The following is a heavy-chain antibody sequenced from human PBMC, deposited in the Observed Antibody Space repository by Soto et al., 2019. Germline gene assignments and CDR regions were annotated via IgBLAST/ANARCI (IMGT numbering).Heavy chain of an antibody. CDR3: ARADVLPPRGMDV. D-gene: IGHD3-16*01. Sequence: QVQLVESGGGVVQPGRSLRLSCAASGFTFSSYGMHWVRQAPGKGLEWVAVIWYDGSNKYYADSVKGRFTISRDNSKNTLYLQMNSLSAEDTAVYYCARADVLPPRGMDVWGQGTTVTVSS. CDR1: GFTFSSYG. J-gene: IGHJ6*02. V-gene: IGHV3-33*01. CDR2: IWYDGSNK.